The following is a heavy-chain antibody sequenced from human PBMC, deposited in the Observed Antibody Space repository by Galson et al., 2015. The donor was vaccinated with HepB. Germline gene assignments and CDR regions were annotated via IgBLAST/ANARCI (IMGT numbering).Heavy chain of an antibody. V-gene: IGHV1-3*01. J-gene: IGHJ4*02. CDR2: VNAGNGNT. CDR3: ARESPSVATTLSPLYYFDY. Sequence: SVKVSCKASGYTFTSYAMHWVRQAPGQRLEWMGWVNAGNGNTKYSQKFQGRVTITRDTSASTAYMELSSLRSEDTAVYYCARESPSVATTLSPLYYFDYWGQGSLVTVSS. CDR1: GYTFTSYA. D-gene: IGHD5-12*01.